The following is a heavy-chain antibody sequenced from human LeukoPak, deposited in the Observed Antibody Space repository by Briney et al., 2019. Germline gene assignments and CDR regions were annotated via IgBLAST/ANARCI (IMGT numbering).Heavy chain of an antibody. V-gene: IGHV6-1*01. D-gene: IGHD5-12*01. CDR1: GDSVSSNSAA. CDR3: AKALGATIRYYYYGMDV. Sequence: SQTLSLTCAISGDSVSSNSAAWNWIRQSPSRGLEWLGRTYYRSKWYNDYAVSVKSRITINPDTSKNQFSLQLNSVTPEDTAVYYCAKALGATIRYYYYGMDVWGQGTTVTVSS. J-gene: IGHJ6*02. CDR2: TYYRSKWYN.